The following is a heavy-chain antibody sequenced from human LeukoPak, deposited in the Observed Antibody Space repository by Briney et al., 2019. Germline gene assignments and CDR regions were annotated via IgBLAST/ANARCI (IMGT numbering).Heavy chain of an antibody. CDR1: GFTFSSYP. CDR3: ARDSSHYLGSSDY. Sequence: PGGSLRLSCVVSGFTFSSYPMSWVRQAPGKGLEWVSVISESGDVTHYADSMKGRFTISRDNTKNTLNLQMNGLRDEDTAIYYYARDSSHYLGSSDYWGQGALVTVSS. V-gene: IGHV3-23*01. CDR2: ISESGDVT. D-gene: IGHD6-6*01. J-gene: IGHJ4*02.